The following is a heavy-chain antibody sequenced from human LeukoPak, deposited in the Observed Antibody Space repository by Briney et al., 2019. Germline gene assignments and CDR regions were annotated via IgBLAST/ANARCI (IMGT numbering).Heavy chain of an antibody. CDR3: ARRSMVRTVGYYYGMDV. Sequence: SETLSLTCTVSGGSISSSSYYWGWIRQPPGKGLEWMGSIYYSGSTYYNPFLKSRVTISVDTSKNQFSLKLSSVTAADTAVYYCARRSMVRTVGYYYGMDVWGQGTTVTVSS. J-gene: IGHJ6*02. CDR2: IYYSGST. D-gene: IGHD4/OR15-4a*01. V-gene: IGHV4-39*01. CDR1: GGSISSSSYY.